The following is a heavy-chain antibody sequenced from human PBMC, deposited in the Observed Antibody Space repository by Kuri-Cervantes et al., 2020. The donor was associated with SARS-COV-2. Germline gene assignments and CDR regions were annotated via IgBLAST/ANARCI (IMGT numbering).Heavy chain of an antibody. CDR3: ARDLVVSSGWDYYMDV. J-gene: IGHJ6*03. Sequence: SCAASGFTFSSYGMHWVRQAPGKGLEWVAVIWYDGSNKYYADSVKGRFTISRDNSKNTLYLQMNSLRAEDTAVYHCARDLVVSSGWDYYMDVWGKGTTVTVSS. V-gene: IGHV3-33*01. CDR1: GFTFSSYG. D-gene: IGHD6-19*01. CDR2: IWYDGSNK.